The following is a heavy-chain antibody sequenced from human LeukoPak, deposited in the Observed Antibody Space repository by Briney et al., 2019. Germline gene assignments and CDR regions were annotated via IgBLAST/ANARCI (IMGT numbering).Heavy chain of an antibody. V-gene: IGHV3-11*04. CDR2: ISSSGSTI. Sequence: GGSLRLSCAASGFTFSDYYMSWIRQAPGKGLEWVSYISSSGSTIYYADSVKGRFTISGDNAKNSLYLQMNSVRAEDTAAYYCARAKGGYSYGYSDYWGQGTLVTVSS. CDR1: GFTFSDYY. D-gene: IGHD5-18*01. CDR3: ARAKGGYSYGYSDY. J-gene: IGHJ4*02.